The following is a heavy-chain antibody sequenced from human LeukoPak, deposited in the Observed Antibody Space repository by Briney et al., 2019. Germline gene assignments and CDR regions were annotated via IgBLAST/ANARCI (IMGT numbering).Heavy chain of an antibody. CDR2: ISGSGGST. CDR3: ARDHGELHLDY. CDR1: GFTFSSYA. Sequence: GGSLRLSCAASGFTFSSYAMSWVRQAPGKGLEWVSAISGSGGSTYYADSVKGRFTISRDNAKNSLYLQMNSLRAEDTAVYYCARDHGELHLDYWGQGTLVTVSS. V-gene: IGHV3-23*01. J-gene: IGHJ4*02. D-gene: IGHD1-26*01.